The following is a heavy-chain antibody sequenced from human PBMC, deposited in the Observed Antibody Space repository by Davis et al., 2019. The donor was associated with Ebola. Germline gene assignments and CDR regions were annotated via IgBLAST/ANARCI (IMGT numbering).Heavy chain of an antibody. D-gene: IGHD2-8*01. J-gene: IGHJ6*02. V-gene: IGHV4-34*01. CDR2: INHSGST. Sequence: MPGGSLRLSCAVYGGSFSGYYWSWIRQPPGKGLEWIGEINHSGSTNYNPSLKSRVTISVDTSKNQFSLKLSSVTAADTAVYYCARGAVSLGYYYYYGMDVWGQGTTVTVSS. CDR1: GGSFSGYY. CDR3: ARGAVSLGYYYYYGMDV.